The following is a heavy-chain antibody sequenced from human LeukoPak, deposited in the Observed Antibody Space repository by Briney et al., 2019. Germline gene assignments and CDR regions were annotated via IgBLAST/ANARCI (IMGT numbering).Heavy chain of an antibody. CDR3: ARGLGPGPYFDY. Sequence: PGGSLRLSCAASGFTFSGYGMHWVRQAPGKGLEWVAVMSYDGDNKYYADSVKGRFTVSRDNSKNTLYLQMTSLRAEDTAVYYCARGLGPGPYFDYWGQGTWSPSPQ. V-gene: IGHV3-30*03. CDR2: MSYDGDNK. J-gene: IGHJ4*02. D-gene: IGHD1-14*01. CDR1: GFTFSGYG.